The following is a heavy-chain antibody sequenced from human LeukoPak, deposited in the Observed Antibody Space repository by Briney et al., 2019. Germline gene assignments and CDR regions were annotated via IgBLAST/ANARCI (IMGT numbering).Heavy chain of an antibody. V-gene: IGHV5-51*01. Sequence: GESLRISCETSGSSFTTYWIGWVRPVPGAGLEWVGAIYPDDSDARYSPPFQGQVIISADKSVRTAYLQWTSLKASDTAIYYCARQRRASASVNYFDPWGQGTLVTVSS. D-gene: IGHD3-10*01. CDR2: IYPDDSDA. CDR3: ARQRRASASVNYFDP. J-gene: IGHJ5*02. CDR1: GSSFTTYW.